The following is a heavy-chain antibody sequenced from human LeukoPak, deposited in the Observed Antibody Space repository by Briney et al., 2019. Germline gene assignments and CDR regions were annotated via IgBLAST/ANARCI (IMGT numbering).Heavy chain of an antibody. CDR3: EKDFSWSFDY. CDR2: IRYDRDNK. Sequence: PGGSLRLSCAASGFTFSNSGMHWVRQAPGKGLEWVAFIRYDRDNKYYADSVKGRFTISRDNSKNTLYLQMNSLRGEDTAVYYCEKDFSWSFDYWGQGTLVTVSS. J-gene: IGHJ4*02. V-gene: IGHV3-30*02. CDR1: GFTFSNSG. D-gene: IGHD6-13*01.